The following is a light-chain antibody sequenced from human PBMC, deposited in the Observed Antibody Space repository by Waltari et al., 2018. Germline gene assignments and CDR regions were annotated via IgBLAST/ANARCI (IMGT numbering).Light chain of an antibody. CDR2: DVS. V-gene: IGLV2-14*01. J-gene: IGLJ3*02. CDR1: SRDVAGYDY. Sequence: QSALTQPASVSGSPGQSITISCTGTSRDVAGYDYVSWYQQHPGKAPKLMIYDVSNRPSGVSNRFSGSKSGNTASLTISGLQAEDEADYYCSSYTSNSTLVFGGGTKLTVL. CDR3: SSYTSNSTLV.